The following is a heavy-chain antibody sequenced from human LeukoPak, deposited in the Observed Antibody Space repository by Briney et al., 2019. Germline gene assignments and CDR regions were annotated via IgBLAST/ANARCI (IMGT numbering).Heavy chain of an antibody. J-gene: IGHJ4*02. CDR1: GGSFSGYY. CDR2: INHSGST. D-gene: IGHD1-26*01. V-gene: IGHV4-34*01. Sequence: SETLSLTCAVYGGSFSGYYWSWIRQPPGKGLEWIGEINHSGSTNYNPSLKSRVTISVDTSKNQFSLKLSSVTAADTAVYYCARLHSMASGATKRDYWGQGTLVTVSS. CDR3: ARLHSMASGATKRDY.